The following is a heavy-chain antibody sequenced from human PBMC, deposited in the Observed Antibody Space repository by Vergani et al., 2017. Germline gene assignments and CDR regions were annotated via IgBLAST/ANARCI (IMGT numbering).Heavy chain of an antibody. CDR1: GFSLTTYAMR. CDR3: ARTLSDSRGYYLDY. D-gene: IGHD3-22*01. CDR2: IDWDDDT. J-gene: IGHJ4*02. V-gene: IGHV2-70*04. Sequence: QVTLKESGPALVKPTQTLTLTCTFSGFSLTTYAMRVSWIRQPPGKALEWLARIDWDDDTYYRTSLRTRLTISKDTFKNQVALTMTNMDPVDTATYYCARTLSDSRGYYLDYWGQGTLVTVSS.